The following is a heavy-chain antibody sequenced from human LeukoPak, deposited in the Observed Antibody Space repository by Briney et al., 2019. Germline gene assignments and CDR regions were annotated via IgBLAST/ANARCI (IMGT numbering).Heavy chain of an antibody. D-gene: IGHD1-14*01. CDR2: TYYRSKWYN. J-gene: IGHJ4*02. Sequence: SQTLSLTCAISGDSVSSNSAAWTWIRQSPSRRLEWLGRTYYRSKWYNDYAVSVKSRITINPDTSKNQFSLQLNSVTPEDSAVYYCARAEPDRFDYWGQGTLVTVSS. CDR3: ARAEPDRFDY. V-gene: IGHV6-1*01. CDR1: GDSVSSNSAA.